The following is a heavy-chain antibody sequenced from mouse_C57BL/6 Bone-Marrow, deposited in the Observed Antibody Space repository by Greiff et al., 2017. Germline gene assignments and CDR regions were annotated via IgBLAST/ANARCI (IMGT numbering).Heavy chain of an antibody. CDR3: AREVPYYYAMDY. CDR1: GYSITSGYY. V-gene: IGHV3-6*01. Sequence: ESGPGLVKPSQSLSLTCSVTGYSITSGYYWNWIRQFPGKKLEWMGYISYDGSNNYNPSLKNRISITRDTSKNQFFLKLNSVTTEDTATYYCAREVPYYYAMDYWGQGTSVTVSS. J-gene: IGHJ4*01. CDR2: ISYDGSN.